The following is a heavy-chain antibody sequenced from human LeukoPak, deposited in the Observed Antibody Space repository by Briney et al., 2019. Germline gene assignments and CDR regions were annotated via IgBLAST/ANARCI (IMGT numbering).Heavy chain of an antibody. CDR2: LDESGRP. V-gene: IGHV4-39*07. CDR3: ARDLGGYPFFMDV. D-gene: IGHD2-15*01. Sequence: SETLSLTCSVSGGSIRSGDHHWAWVRQPPGKGLEFIGSLDESGRPYYNRPLKSRVSVSGDTSGKQFSLNLTSVTAADTAVYFCARDLGGYPFFMDVWGRGTTVIVSS. CDR1: GGSIRSGDHH. J-gene: IGHJ6*03.